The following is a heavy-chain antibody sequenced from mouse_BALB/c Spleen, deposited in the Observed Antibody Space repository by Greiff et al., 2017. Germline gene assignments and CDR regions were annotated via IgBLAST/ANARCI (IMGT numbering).Heavy chain of an antibody. CDR2: ISYSGST. Sequence: EVQRVESGPGLVKPSQSLSLTCTVTGYSITSDYAWNWIRQFPGNKLEWMGYISYSGSTSYNPSLKSRISITRDTSKNQFFLQLNSVTTEDTATYYCARSGGNSYAMDYWGQGTSVTVSS. V-gene: IGHV3-2*02. CDR3: ARSGGNSYAMDY. J-gene: IGHJ4*01. CDR1: GYSITSDYA. D-gene: IGHD1-1*02.